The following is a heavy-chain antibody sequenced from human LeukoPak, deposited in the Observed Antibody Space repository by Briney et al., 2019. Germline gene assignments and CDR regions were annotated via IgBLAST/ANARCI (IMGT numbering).Heavy chain of an antibody. V-gene: IGHV3-15*01. Sequence: GGSLRLSCADSGFTFSNAWMSWVRQAPGKGLEWVGRIKSKTDGGTTDYAAPVKGRFTISRDDSKNTLYLQMNSLKTEDTAVYSCTTEGDYGDYEGFFAFDYWGQGTLVTVSS. D-gene: IGHD4-17*01. CDR2: IKSKTDGGTT. J-gene: IGHJ4*02. CDR1: GFTFSNAW. CDR3: TTEGDYGDYEGFFAFDY.